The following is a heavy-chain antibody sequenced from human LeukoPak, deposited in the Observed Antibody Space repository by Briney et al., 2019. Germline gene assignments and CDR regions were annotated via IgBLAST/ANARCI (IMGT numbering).Heavy chain of an antibody. D-gene: IGHD4-23*01. CDR3: ARTLRGGKFDY. CDR1: GGSISSYY. CDR2: IYYSGST. J-gene: IGHJ4*02. Sequence: SETLSLTCTVSGGSISSYYWSWIRQPPGKGLEWIGYIYYSGSTNYNPSLKSRVTISVDTSKNQFSLKLSSVTAEDTAVYYCARTLRGGKFDYWGQGTLVTVSS. V-gene: IGHV4-59*01.